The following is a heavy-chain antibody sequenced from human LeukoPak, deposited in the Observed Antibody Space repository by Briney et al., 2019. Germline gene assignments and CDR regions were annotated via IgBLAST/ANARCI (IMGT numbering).Heavy chain of an antibody. D-gene: IGHD1-14*01. J-gene: IGHJ3*02. CDR1: GFTFSSYW. CDR3: AILLGAGAFDI. Sequence: GGSLRLSCAASGFTFSSYWMLWVRQAPGKGLEWVASIKQDGSEKYYADSVKGRFTISRDNAKNSLYLQMNSLRAEDTALYYCAILLGAGAFDIWGQGTMVTVSS. CDR2: IKQDGSEK. V-gene: IGHV3-7*03.